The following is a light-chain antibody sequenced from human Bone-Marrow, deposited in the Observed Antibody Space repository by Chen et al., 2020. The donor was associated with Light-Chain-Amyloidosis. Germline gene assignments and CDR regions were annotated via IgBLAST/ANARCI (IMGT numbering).Light chain of an antibody. J-gene: IGKJ4*01. CDR2: WAS. V-gene: IGKV4-1*01. CDR1: QSVLFTSNNKNY. CDR3: QQYYSSPLT. Sequence: IVLTQSPDSLTVSLGERATIKCESSQSVLFTSNNKNYLAWYQQRPGQPPKLLISWASTRESGVPDRFSGSGSGTHFTRNLSRVRAEDVAVYYWQQYYSSPLTFGGGTKVEVK.